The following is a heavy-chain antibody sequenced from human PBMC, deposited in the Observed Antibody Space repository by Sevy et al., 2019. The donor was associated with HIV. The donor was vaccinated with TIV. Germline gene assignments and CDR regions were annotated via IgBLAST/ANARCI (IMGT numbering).Heavy chain of an antibody. Sequence: GGSLRLSCTASGFTFGDYAVGWFRQAPGKGLEWVSFIRRRAFGGTIEYAASVKGRFTISKDDSQSTAYLQMNSLKTEETAAYYCTRAEQYEYDSTSYYDYFDYWGQGTLVTVSS. CDR3: TRAEQYEYDSTSYYDYFDY. J-gene: IGHJ4*02. V-gene: IGHV3-49*03. D-gene: IGHD3-22*01. CDR2: IRRRAFGGTI. CDR1: GFTFGDYA.